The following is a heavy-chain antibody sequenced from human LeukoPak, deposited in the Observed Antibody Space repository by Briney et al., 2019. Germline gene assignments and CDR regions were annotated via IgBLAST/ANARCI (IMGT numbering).Heavy chain of an antibody. Sequence: PGGSLRLSCAASGFTFNRYAMSWVRRAPGKGLEWVSVIYKVGNTFYADFVKGRFTISRDNSKNTLYLPMNSLRAEDTALYYCARGLVVGGTGVWAFDIWGQGTMVTVSS. J-gene: IGHJ3*02. CDR3: ARGLVVGGTGVWAFDI. CDR2: IYKVGNT. CDR1: GFTFNRYA. D-gene: IGHD1-26*01. V-gene: IGHV3-66*01.